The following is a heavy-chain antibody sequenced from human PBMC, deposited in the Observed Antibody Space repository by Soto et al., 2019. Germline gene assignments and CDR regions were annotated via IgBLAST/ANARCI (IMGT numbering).Heavy chain of an antibody. CDR2: IYYRGST. V-gene: IGHV4-31*03. D-gene: IGHD3-22*01. Sequence: QVQLQESGPGLVKPSQTLSLTCTVSGGSMSSGGYYWSWIRQHPGKGLEWIGYIYYRGSTYYNPSLKSRVTVSVATSKNQFALKLSAVTAADTAVYYCARRITMIAVLDYWGQGTLVTVSS. J-gene: IGHJ4*02. CDR3: ARRITMIAVLDY. CDR1: GGSMSSGGYY.